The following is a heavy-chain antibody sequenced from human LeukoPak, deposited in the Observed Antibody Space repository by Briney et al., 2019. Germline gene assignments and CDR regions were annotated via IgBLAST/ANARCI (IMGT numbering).Heavy chain of an antibody. Sequence: SETLSLTCTVSGGSISSSSYYWGWIRQPPGKGLEWIGSIYYSGSTYYNPSLKSRVTISVDTSKNQFSLKLSSVTAADTAVYYCAARTMMDTAMGMPFDGYYYMDVWGKGTTVTVSS. V-gene: IGHV4-39*07. J-gene: IGHJ6*03. CDR3: AARTMMDTAMGMPFDGYYYMDV. CDR2: IYYSGST. D-gene: IGHD5-18*01. CDR1: GGSISSSSYY.